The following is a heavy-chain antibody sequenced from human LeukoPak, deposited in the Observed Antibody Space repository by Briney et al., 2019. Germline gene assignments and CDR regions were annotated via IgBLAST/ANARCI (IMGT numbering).Heavy chain of an antibody. D-gene: IGHD3-22*01. CDR1: GGTFSSYA. J-gene: IGHJ4*02. CDR2: IIPIFGTA. Sequence: ASVKVSCKASGGTFSSYAISCVRQAPGQGLEWMGGIIPIFGTANYAQKFQGRVTITTDESMSTAYMELSSLRSEDTAVYYCARTALRGNYDSSGYYYGNIDYWGQGTLVTVSS. CDR3: ARTALRGNYDSSGYYYGNIDY. V-gene: IGHV1-69*05.